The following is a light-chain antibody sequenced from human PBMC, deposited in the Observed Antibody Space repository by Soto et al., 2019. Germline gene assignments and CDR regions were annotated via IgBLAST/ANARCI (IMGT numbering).Light chain of an antibody. CDR3: TSYTTRSPYLV. Sequence: QSVLTQPASVSGSPGQSITISCTGTSSDVGGYNYVSWYQHHPGKAPKLMIYDVTNRPSGVCNPFSGTKSGNTASLTISGLPAEDEADDHCTSYTTRSPYLVFGGGTKLT. CDR2: DVT. V-gene: IGLV2-14*03. J-gene: IGLJ3*02. CDR1: SSDVGGYNY.